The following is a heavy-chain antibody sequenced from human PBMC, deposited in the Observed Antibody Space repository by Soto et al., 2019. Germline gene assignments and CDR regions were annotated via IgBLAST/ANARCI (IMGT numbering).Heavy chain of an antibody. CDR2: INHSGSA. J-gene: IGHJ4*02. Sequence: QVQLQQSGAGLLKPSETLSLTCAVYGESFSGHIWTWIRQTPGKGLQWIGQINHSGSASYNPSLKSRVTISVHTSNSQFSLELSSVTAADTAVYYCARGLITGSXYSGGWYYFDSWGQGTQVTVSS. V-gene: IGHV4-34*01. D-gene: IGHD6-19*01. CDR1: GESFSGHI. CDR3: ARGLITGSXYSGGWYYFDS.